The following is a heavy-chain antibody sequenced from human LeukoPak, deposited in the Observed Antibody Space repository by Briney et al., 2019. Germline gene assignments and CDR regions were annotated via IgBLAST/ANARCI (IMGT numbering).Heavy chain of an antibody. V-gene: IGHV1-18*01. CDR1: GYTFNSYG. CDR2: ISASNANT. D-gene: IGHD5-18*01. CDR3: ARARGYSYDYSDY. Sequence: ASVKVSCKASGYTFNSYGINWVRQAPGQGLEWMGWISASNANTDYAQRFQGRVTMTTDTSTTTACMELTSLRSDDTAVYYCARARGYSYDYSDYWGQGTLVTFSS. J-gene: IGHJ4*02.